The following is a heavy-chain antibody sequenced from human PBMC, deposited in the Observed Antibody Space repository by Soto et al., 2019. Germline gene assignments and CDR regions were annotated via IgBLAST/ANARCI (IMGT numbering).Heavy chain of an antibody. V-gene: IGHV4-61*01. Sequence: SETLSLTCTVSGGSVSSGSYYWSWIRQPPGKGLEWIGYIYYSGSTNYNPSLKSRVTISVDTYKNQFSLKLSSVTAADTAVYYCARVATIMLWFDPWGQGTLVTVSS. CDR1: GGSVSSGSYY. J-gene: IGHJ5*02. D-gene: IGHD5-12*01. CDR2: IYYSGST. CDR3: ARVATIMLWFDP.